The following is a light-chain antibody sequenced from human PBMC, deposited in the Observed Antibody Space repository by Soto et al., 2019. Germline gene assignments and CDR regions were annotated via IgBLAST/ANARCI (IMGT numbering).Light chain of an antibody. V-gene: IGLV1-44*01. CDR2: SNN. CDR1: SYNVGKNL. CDR3: AAWDDSLNGYV. Sequence: QSVLTQPPSASGTPGQRVTISCSGGSYNVGKNLVYWYQQRPGTAPKLIIYSNNQRPSGVPDRFSGSKSGTSASLAISGLQSEDEADYYCAAWDDSLNGYVFGTGTKLTVL. J-gene: IGLJ1*01.